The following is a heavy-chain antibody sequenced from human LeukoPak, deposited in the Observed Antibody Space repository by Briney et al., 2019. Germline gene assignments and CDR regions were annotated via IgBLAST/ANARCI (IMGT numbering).Heavy chain of an antibody. CDR3: ARSRSGSYGDY. D-gene: IGHD3-10*01. CDR2: IYSGGST. Sequence: GGSLRLSCSASGFSLSDYGMSWVRQAPGKGLEWVSVIYSGGSTYYADSVKGRFTISRHNSKNTLYLQMNSLRAEDTAVYYCARSRSGSYGDYWGQGTLVTVSS. J-gene: IGHJ4*02. CDR1: GFSLSDYG. V-gene: IGHV3-53*04.